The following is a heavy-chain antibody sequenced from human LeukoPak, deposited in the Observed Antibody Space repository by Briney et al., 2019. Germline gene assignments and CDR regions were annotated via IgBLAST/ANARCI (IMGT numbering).Heavy chain of an antibody. D-gene: IGHD3-22*01. CDR2: ISYSGST. V-gene: IGHV4-59*11. Sequence: SETLSLTCTVSGGSISSHYWSWIAQPPGKGLEWIGCISYSGSTNYNPSLKSRVTISVDTPKKQFSLKLSSVTAADTAVYYCARDTYSYDTSGDAFDIWGQGTMVTVSS. CDR3: ARDTYSYDTSGDAFDI. CDR1: GGSISSHY. J-gene: IGHJ3*02.